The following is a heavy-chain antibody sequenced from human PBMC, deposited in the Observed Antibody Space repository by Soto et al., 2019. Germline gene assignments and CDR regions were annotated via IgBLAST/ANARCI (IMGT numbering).Heavy chain of an antibody. D-gene: IGHD2-15*01. V-gene: IGHV4-59*01. CDR2: IYYSGST. CDR1: GGSISSYY. CDR3: ARVRVAATQVNWFDP. Sequence: XXTLSLPFTVSGGSISSYYWRWIRQPPGKGLEWIGYIYYSGSTNYNPSLKSRVTISVDTSKNQFSLKLSSVTAADTAVYYCARVRVAATQVNWFDPWGQGTLVTVSS. J-gene: IGHJ5*02.